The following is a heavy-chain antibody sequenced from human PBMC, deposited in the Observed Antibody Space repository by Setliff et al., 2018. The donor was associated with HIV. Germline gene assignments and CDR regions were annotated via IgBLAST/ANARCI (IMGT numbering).Heavy chain of an antibody. J-gene: IGHJ4*02. CDR2: ISGAGATS. CDR1: GCTLRSYS. V-gene: IGHV3-23*01. CDR3: AKRAGGPLVNWVFDY. D-gene: IGHD2-15*01. Sequence: GGSLRLSCAASGCTLRSYSMYWVRQGPGKGLEWVGGISGAGATSYYADSVKGRFTISRDNAKDTLYLQVNSLRAEDTAVSYCAKRAGGPLVNWVFDYWGQGTLVTVSS.